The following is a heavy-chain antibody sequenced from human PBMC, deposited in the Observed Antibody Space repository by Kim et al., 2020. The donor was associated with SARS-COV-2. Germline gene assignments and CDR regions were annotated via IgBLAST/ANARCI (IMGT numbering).Heavy chain of an antibody. Sequence: GGSLRLFCAASGFTFSSYSMNWVRQAPGKGLEWVSSISSSSSYIYYADSVKGRFTISRDNAKNSLYLQMNSLRAEDTAVYYCASGYSTKGGVDYWGQGTLVTVSS. CDR3: ASGYSTKGGVDY. CDR2: ISSSSSYI. J-gene: IGHJ4*02. V-gene: IGHV3-21*01. CDR1: GFTFSSYS. D-gene: IGHD5-18*01.